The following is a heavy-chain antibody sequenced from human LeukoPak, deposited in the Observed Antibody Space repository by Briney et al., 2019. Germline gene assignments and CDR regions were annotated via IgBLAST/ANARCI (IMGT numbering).Heavy chain of an antibody. CDR2: FNHSGST. V-gene: IGHV4-34*01. CDR3: ARVRFGKGYYGSGSYPPGMLDY. D-gene: IGHD3-10*01. Sequence: SETLSLTCAVYGGSFSGYYWSWIRQPPGKGLEWIGEFNHSGSTNYNPSLKSRVTISVDTSKNQFSLKLSSVTVADTAVYYCARVRFGKGYYGSGSYPPGMLDYWGQGTLVTVSS. J-gene: IGHJ4*02. CDR1: GGSFSGYY.